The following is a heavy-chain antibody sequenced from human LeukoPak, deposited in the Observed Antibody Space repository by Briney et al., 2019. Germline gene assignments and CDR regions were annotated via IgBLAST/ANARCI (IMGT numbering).Heavy chain of an antibody. D-gene: IGHD3-22*01. CDR2: ISTSGSPI. Sequence: TGGSLRLSCAASGFTFSSYEMNWVRQAPGKGLEWVSYISTSGSPIYYGNSVKGRFTISRDSAKNSLYLQMNSLRAEDTALYYCARRGFYDTSGYLFDHWGQGTLVTVSS. J-gene: IGHJ4*02. V-gene: IGHV3-48*03. CDR3: ARRGFYDTSGYLFDH. CDR1: GFTFSSYE.